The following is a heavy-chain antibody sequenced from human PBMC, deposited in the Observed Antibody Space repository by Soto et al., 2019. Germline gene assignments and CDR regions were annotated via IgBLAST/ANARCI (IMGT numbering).Heavy chain of an antibody. Sequence: PSETLSLTCTVSGGSISSYYWSWIRQPPGKGLEWIGYIYYSGSTNYNPSLKSRVTISVDTSKNQFSLKLSSVTAADTAVYYCARHSPYYYDSSGYYYDGAFDIWGQGTMVT. CDR3: ARHSPYYYDSSGYYYDGAFDI. J-gene: IGHJ3*02. D-gene: IGHD3-22*01. V-gene: IGHV4-59*08. CDR1: GGSISSYY. CDR2: IYYSGST.